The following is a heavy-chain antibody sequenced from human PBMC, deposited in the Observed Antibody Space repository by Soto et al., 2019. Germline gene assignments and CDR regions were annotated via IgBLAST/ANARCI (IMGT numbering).Heavy chain of an antibody. CDR1: GFTFDDYT. CDR3: AKGSYGYYGSGSYGD. D-gene: IGHD3-10*01. V-gene: IGHV3-43*01. CDR2: ISWDGGST. J-gene: IGHJ4*02. Sequence: VQLVESGGVVVQPGGSLRLSCAASGFTFDDYTMHWVRQAPGKGLEWVSLISWDGGSTYYADSVKGRFTISRDNSKNSLYLQMNSLRTEDTALYYCAKGSYGYYGSGSYGDWGQGTLVTVSS.